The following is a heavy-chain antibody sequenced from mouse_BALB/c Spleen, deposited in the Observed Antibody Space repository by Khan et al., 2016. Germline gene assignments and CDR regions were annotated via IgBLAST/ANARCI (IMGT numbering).Heavy chain of an antibody. J-gene: IGHJ2*01. CDR1: GFKIKDTY. Sequence: VQLKQSGADLVKPGASVRLSCTASGFKIKDTYMHWVKQSPEKGLDWIGRIDPANGNSRYGPKFQGKATITTDTSSNTAYLHLSSLPSEDTAVYCCALGGGPYYFDYWGQGTTLTVSS. CDR2: IDPANGNS. V-gene: IGHV14-3*02. D-gene: IGHD1-1*02. CDR3: ALGGGPYYFDY.